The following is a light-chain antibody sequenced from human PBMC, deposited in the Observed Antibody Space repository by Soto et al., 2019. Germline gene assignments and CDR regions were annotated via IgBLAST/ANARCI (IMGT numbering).Light chain of an antibody. CDR3: QHYVERSPIT. Sequence: EIVLTQSPGTLSLSPGERATLSCSASQSVSSSYLAWYQQKPGRAPRLLIYDASTRATGIPVRFSGRGSGTDFTLTISRLEPEDFALYYCQHYVERSPITFGQGTRLEIK. CDR1: QSVSSSY. J-gene: IGKJ5*01. V-gene: IGKV3-20*01. CDR2: DAS.